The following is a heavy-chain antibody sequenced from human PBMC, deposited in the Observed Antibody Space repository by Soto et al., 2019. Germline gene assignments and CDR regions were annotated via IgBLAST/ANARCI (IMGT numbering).Heavy chain of an antibody. CDR2: ISYDGSNE. Sequence: QVQLVESGGGVVQPGRSLRLSCAASGFTFSGYAIHWVRQAPGKGLEWVAIISYDGSNEYYADSVKGRFTISRDNSKNTFYLQVNSLRAEDTAVYYCARALSAYYHYFDYWGQGTLVTVSS. CDR1: GFTFSGYA. J-gene: IGHJ4*02. D-gene: IGHD3-9*01. CDR3: ARALSAYYHYFDY. V-gene: IGHV3-30-3*01.